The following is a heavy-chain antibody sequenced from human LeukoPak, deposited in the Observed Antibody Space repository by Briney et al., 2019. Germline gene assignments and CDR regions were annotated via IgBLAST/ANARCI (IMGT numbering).Heavy chain of an antibody. CDR1: GYTFSGYY. CDR2: IKPDSGDT. V-gene: IGHV1-2*02. Sequence: ASVKVSSKPSGYTFSGYYIHWVRQAPGQGLEWMGLIKPDSGDTNYAQNFRGRVTMTRDTSISTAYMELNRLTSDDTAVYYCVRDRPHNWFDPWGQGTLVTVSS. CDR3: VRDRPHNWFDP. J-gene: IGHJ5*02.